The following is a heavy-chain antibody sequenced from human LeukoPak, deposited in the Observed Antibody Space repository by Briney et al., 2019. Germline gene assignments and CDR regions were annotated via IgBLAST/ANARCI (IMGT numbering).Heavy chain of an antibody. J-gene: IGHJ4*02. CDR1: GFSFTSYW. Sequence: GGPLRLSCAASGFSFTSYWMDWVRQAPGKGLEWVANIKQDGSEKNYLDSVKGRFTISRDNAQNSLYLQMNSLRVEDTAVYYCTRSLDEWGQGTLVTVSS. CDR3: TRSLDE. D-gene: IGHD3-16*01. V-gene: IGHV3-7*01. CDR2: IKQDGSEK.